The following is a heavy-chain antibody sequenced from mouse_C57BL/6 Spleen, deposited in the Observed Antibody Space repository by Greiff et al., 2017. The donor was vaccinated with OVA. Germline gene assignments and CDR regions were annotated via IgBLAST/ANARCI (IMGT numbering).Heavy chain of an antibody. CDR1: GYTFTDYY. V-gene: IGHV1-26*01. CDR3: ARSGSGYVLYYARYY. J-gene: IGHJ4*01. CDR2: INPNNGGT. Sequence: VQLQQSGPELVKPGASVKISCKASGYTFTDYYMNWVKQSHGKSLEWIGDINPNNGGTSYNQKFKGKATLTVDKSSSTAYMELRSLTSEDSAVYYCARSGSGYVLYYARYYWGQGTSVTVSS. D-gene: IGHD3-2*02.